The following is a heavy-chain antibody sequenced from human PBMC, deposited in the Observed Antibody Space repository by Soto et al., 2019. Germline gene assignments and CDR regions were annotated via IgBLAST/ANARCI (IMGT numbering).Heavy chain of an antibody. CDR3: ARAAVDIVVVPAAMSFDI. J-gene: IGHJ3*02. CDR1: GGSISSSNW. Sequence: QVQLQESGPGLVKPSGTLSLTCAVSGGSISSSNWWSWVRQPPGKGLEWIGEIYHSGSTNYNPSLKRRVTISVDKSKNQFSLKLSSVTAADTAVYYCARAAVDIVVVPAAMSFDIWGQGTMVTVSS. V-gene: IGHV4-4*02. D-gene: IGHD2-2*03. CDR2: IYHSGST.